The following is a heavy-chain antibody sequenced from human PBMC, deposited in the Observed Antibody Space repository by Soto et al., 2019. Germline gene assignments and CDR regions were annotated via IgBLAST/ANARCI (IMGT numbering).Heavy chain of an antibody. Sequence: GGSLRLSCSASGFTFSSYAMHWVRQAPGKGLEYVSAISSNGGSTYYADSVKGRFTISRDNSKNTLYLQMSSLRAEDTAVYYCVKPKQQLVFHRSHWFNPWGQGTLVTVSS. CDR1: GFTFSSYA. V-gene: IGHV3-64D*08. CDR3: VKPKQQLVFHRSHWFNP. CDR2: ISSNGGST. J-gene: IGHJ5*02. D-gene: IGHD6-13*01.